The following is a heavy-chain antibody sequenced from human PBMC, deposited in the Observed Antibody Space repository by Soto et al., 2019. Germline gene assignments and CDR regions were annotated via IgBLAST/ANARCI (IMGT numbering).Heavy chain of an antibody. CDR2: ISYAGSNK. Sequence: QVQLVESGGGVVQPGRSLRLSCAASGFTFSSYAMHWVRQAPGKGLEWVAVISYAGSNKYYADSVKGRFTIYIDNSKNTLYLQMNSLRAEDTAVYYCARPLWRNDYNWGYFDLWGRGTLVTVSS. V-gene: IGHV3-30-3*01. CDR3: ARPLWRNDYNWGYFDL. D-gene: IGHD4-4*01. J-gene: IGHJ2*01. CDR1: GFTFSSYA.